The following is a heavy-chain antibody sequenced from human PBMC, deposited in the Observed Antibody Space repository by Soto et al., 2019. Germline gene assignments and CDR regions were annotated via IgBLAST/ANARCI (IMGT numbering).Heavy chain of an antibody. J-gene: IGHJ4*02. CDR3: AKVLGSGSYHNFPDY. Sequence: VGSLRLSCASSGFPFSSYAMTCVRHAPGKWLEWVSLISGSGGSTYYADSVKGRFTISRDNSRDTLYLQMNSLRAEDTAVYYCAKVLGSGSYHNFPDYWGQGTLVTVSS. CDR2: ISGSGGST. CDR1: GFPFSSYA. D-gene: IGHD3-10*01. V-gene: IGHV3-23*01.